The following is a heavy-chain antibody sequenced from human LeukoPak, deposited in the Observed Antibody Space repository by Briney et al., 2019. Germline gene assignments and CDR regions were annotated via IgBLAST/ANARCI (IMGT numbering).Heavy chain of an antibody. V-gene: IGHV3-7*01. J-gene: IGHJ4*02. CDR2: IKQGGSEK. CDR1: GFTFSDYW. CDR3: ARKGGYSSGYYY. Sequence: PGGSLRLSCAASGFTFSDYWMTWVRQAPGKGLEWVANIKQGGSEKDYVDSVKGRFTISRDNTNNSLYLQMDSLRVEDTAVYYCARKGGYSSGYYYWGQGTLVTVSS. D-gene: IGHD3-22*01.